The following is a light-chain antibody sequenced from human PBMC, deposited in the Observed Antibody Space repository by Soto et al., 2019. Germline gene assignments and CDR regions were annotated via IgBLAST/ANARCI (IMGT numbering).Light chain of an antibody. CDR3: QHYNDYSYP. V-gene: IGKV1-5*03. Sequence: DIQMTQSPSTLSASVGDRVAITCRASQSVSGWLAWYQQKPGKVPKLLIYQASTLEDGVPSRFSGSGSGTEFTLTISSLQPDDSATYYCQHYNDYSYPFGPGTKLEIK. J-gene: IGKJ2*01. CDR1: QSVSGW. CDR2: QAS.